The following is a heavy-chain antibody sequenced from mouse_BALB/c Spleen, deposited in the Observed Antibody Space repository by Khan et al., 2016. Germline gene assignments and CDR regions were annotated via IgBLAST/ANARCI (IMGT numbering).Heavy chain of an antibody. J-gene: IGHJ4*01. CDR2: IPYSGST. CDR3: SRWNGYYAMDY. V-gene: IGHV3-1*02. Sequence: EVQLQESGPDLVKPSQSLSLTCTVTGYSITSGYSWHWIRQFPGNKLEWMGYIPYSGSTNYNPSLKSRLSITRDTSTNQFFLQLNSVTTEDTATYDGSRWNGYYAMDYWGQGTSVTVSS. CDR1: GYSITSGYS.